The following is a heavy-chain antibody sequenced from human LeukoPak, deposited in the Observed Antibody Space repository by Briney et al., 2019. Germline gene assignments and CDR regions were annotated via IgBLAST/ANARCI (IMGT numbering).Heavy chain of an antibody. CDR2: INHSGST. CDR1: GGSFSGYY. Sequence: SETLSLTCAVYGGSFSGYYWSWIRQPPGKGLEWIGEINHSGSTNYNPSLKSRVTISVDTSKNQFSLKLSSVTAADTAVYYCARHSPPGYSYGDFDYWGQGTLVTVSS. CDR3: ARHSPPGYSYGDFDY. D-gene: IGHD5-18*01. V-gene: IGHV4-34*01. J-gene: IGHJ4*02.